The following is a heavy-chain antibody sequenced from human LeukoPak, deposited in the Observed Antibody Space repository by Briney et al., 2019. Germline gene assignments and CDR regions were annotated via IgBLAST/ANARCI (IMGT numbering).Heavy chain of an antibody. J-gene: IGHJ5*02. CDR1: GGTFSSYA. Sequence: ASVKVSCNASGGTFSSYAISWVRQAPGQGLEWMWGIIPIFGTATYGKKFQGRVTITADESTRTAYMDLISLRSEDTAVYYGAREIGVDTGVWFDPWGEGTLVTVSS. CDR3: AREIGVDTGVWFDP. CDR2: IIPIFGTA. D-gene: IGHD5-18*01. V-gene: IGHV1-69*13.